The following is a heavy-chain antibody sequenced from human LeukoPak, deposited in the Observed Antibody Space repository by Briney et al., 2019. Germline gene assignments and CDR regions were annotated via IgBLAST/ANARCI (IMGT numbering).Heavy chain of an antibody. CDR3: ASPFPAAILPSDAFDI. V-gene: IGHV1-69*05. CDR2: IIPIFGTA. Sequence: GASVKVSCRASGGTFSSYAISWVRQAPGQGLEWMGGIIPIFGTANYAQKFQGRVTITTDESTSTAYMELSSLRSEDTAVYYCASPFPAAILPSDAFDIWGQGTMVTVSS. D-gene: IGHD2-2*02. CDR1: GGTFSSYA. J-gene: IGHJ3*02.